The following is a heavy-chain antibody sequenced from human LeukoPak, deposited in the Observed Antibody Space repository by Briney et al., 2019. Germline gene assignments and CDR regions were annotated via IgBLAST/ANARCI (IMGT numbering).Heavy chain of an antibody. CDR3: ARDQKYYDILTGYYRSPLDY. J-gene: IGHJ4*02. V-gene: IGHV1-46*01. D-gene: IGHD3-9*01. CDR1: GYTFTSYY. CDR2: INPSGGST. Sequence: GASVKVSCKASGYTFTSYYMHWVRQAPGQGLEWMGIINPSGGSTSYAQKFQGRVTMTRDTSTSTVYMELSSLRSEDTAVYYCARDQKYYDILTGYYRSPLDYWGQGTLVTVSS.